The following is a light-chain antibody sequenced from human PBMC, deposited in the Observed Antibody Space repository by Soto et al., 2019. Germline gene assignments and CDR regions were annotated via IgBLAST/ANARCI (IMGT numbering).Light chain of an antibody. V-gene: IGKV3-15*01. J-gene: IGKJ4*01. CDR1: QSVSSN. Sequence: VLAQSRATLSVSPGEGATLPCRASQSVSSNLAWYQQKPGQAPRFLIYGASTRATGIPARFSGSGSGTEFTRTISSLQSEDFEVYYCQQYDNWPLTFGGGTKV. CDR2: GAS. CDR3: QQYDNWPLT.